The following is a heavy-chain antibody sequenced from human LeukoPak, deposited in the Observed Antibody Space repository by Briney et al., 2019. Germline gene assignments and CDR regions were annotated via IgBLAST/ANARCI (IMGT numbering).Heavy chain of an antibody. J-gene: IGHJ3*02. CDR2: ITGSGDGT. V-gene: IGHV3-23*01. CDR3: ARVHEDYYDSSGYAFDI. CDR1: GFTFSTYA. D-gene: IGHD3-22*01. Sequence: GGSLRLSCAASGFTFSTYAMTWVRQAPGKGLEWVSSITGSGDGTSAADSVTGRFSISRDNSKSTLYLQMNSLRVEDTAVYYCARVHEDYYDSSGYAFDIWGQGTMVTVSS.